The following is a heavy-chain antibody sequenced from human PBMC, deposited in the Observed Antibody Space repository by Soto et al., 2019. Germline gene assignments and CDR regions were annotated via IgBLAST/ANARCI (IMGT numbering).Heavy chain of an antibody. D-gene: IGHD6-19*01. CDR1: GDSVSSNSAA. CDR2: TYYRSKWYN. J-gene: IGHJ6*02. CDR3: ALARNSSGWYYYYGMDV. Sequence: SQTLSLTCAISGDSVSSNSAAWNWIRQSPSRGLEWLGRTYYRSKWYNDYAVPVKSRITINPDTSKNQFSLQLNSVTPEDTAVYYCALARNSSGWYYYYGMDVWGQGTTVTVSS. V-gene: IGHV6-1*01.